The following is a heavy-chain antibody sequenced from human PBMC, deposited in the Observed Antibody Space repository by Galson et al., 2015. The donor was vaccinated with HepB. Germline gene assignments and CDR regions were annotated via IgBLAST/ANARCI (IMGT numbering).Heavy chain of an antibody. V-gene: IGHV3-23*01. D-gene: IGHD3-16*01. CDR2: VSNDGGTT. J-gene: IGHJ4*02. CDR3: VFGYFFDY. CDR1: GFIFSNYA. Sequence: SLRLSCAASGFIFSNYAMSWVRQAPGKGLEWVSTVSNDGGTTYYTDSVKGRFTISRDNSKNTLSLQMNSLRAEDTAVYYCVFGYFFDYWGQGTLATVSS.